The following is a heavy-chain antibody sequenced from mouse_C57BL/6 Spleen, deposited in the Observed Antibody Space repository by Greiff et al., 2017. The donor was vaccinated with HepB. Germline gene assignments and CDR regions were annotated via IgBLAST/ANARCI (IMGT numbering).Heavy chain of an antibody. D-gene: IGHD1-1*01. CDR1: GFTFSSYA. CDR2: ISDGGSYT. J-gene: IGHJ3*01. Sequence: EVQLVESGGGLVKPGGSLKLSCAASGFTFSSYAMSWVRQTPEKRLEWVATISDGGSYTYYPDNVKGRFTISRDNAKNNLYLQMSHLKSEDTAMYYCARALYYYGSSPFAYWGQGTLVTVSA. CDR3: ARALYYYGSSPFAY. V-gene: IGHV5-4*01.